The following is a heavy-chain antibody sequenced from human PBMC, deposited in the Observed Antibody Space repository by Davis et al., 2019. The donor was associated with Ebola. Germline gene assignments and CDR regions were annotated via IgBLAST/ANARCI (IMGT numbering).Heavy chain of an antibody. D-gene: IGHD2-15*01. CDR2: IIPILGIA. J-gene: IGHJ4*02. CDR1: GGTFSSYA. CDR3: AVTCSGGSCDFDY. V-gene: IGHV1-69*04. Sequence: SVKVSCKASGGTFSSYAISWVRQAPGQGLEWMGRIIPILGIANYAQKFQGRVTITADKSTSTAYMELSSLRSEDTAVYYCAVTCSGGSCDFDYWGQGTLVTVSS.